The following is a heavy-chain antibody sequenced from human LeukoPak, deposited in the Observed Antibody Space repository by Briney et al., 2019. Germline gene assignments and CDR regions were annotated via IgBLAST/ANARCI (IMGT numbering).Heavy chain of an antibody. CDR2: ISGSGGST. V-gene: IGHV3-23*01. D-gene: IGHD3-10*01. CDR3: AKDSVRGVTHYYMDV. J-gene: IGHJ6*03. CDR1: GFTFSSYE. Sequence: GGSLRLSCVASGFTFSSYEMNWVRQAPGKGLEWVSAISGSGGSTYYADSVKGRFTISRDNSKNTLYLQMNSLRAEDTAVYYCAKDSVRGVTHYYMDVWGKGTTVTISS.